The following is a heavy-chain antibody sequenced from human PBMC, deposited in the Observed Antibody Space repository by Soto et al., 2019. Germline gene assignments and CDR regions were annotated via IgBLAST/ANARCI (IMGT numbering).Heavy chain of an antibody. Sequence: QVQLVQSGAEVKKPGASVKVSCKASGYTFTSYGISWVRQAPGQGLEWMGWISAYNGNTNYAQKLQGRVTMTTDTSTSTAYMELRSLRSDDTAVYYCARDKGSGLAMSLNYYYYYGMDVWGQGTTVTVSS. CDR2: ISAYNGNT. D-gene: IGHD3-16*01. CDR3: ARDKGSGLAMSLNYYYYYGMDV. J-gene: IGHJ6*02. V-gene: IGHV1-18*01. CDR1: GYTFTSYG.